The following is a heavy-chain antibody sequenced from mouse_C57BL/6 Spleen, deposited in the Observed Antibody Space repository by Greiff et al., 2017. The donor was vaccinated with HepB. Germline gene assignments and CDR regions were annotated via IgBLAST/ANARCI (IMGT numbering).Heavy chain of an antibody. D-gene: IGHD1-1*01. V-gene: IGHV3-6*01. Sequence: EVQLQESGPGLVKPSQSLSLTCSVTGYSITSGYYCNWIRQFPGNKLEWMGYISYDGSNNYNPSLKNRISITRDTSKNQFFLKLNSVTTEDTATYYCARGGYYGSQAWFAYWGQGTLVTVSA. CDR1: GYSITSGYY. CDR3: ARGGYYGSQAWFAY. J-gene: IGHJ3*01. CDR2: ISYDGSN.